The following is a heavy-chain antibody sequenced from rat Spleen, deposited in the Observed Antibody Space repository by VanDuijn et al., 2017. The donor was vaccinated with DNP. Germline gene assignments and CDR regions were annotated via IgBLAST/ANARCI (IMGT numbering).Heavy chain of an antibody. CDR2: ISSDGIIT. Sequence: EVQLVESGGGLVQPGRSMKLSCTASGFTFRDYGMAWVRQAPTRGLEWIASISSDGIITYYRDSVKGRFTISRDSAKSTLYLQMEGLRSEDTATYYWGRHGIAAAAMDAWGQGVMVTVSS. J-gene: IGHJ2*01. V-gene: IGHV5-25*01. CDR3: GRHGIAAAAMDA. CDR1: GFTFRDYG. D-gene: IGHD1-2*01.